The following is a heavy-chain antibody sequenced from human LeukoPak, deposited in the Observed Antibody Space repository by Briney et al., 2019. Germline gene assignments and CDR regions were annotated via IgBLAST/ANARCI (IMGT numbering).Heavy chain of an antibody. CDR3: ASGTIVGARGADN. J-gene: IGHJ4*02. V-gene: IGHV3-21*01. Sequence: KTGGSLRLSCAASGFTFSSYSMSWVRQAPGKGLEWVSSISGSSYHIYYADSVKGRFTISRDNANNLLYLQMNSLRAEDTAVYYCASGTIVGARGADNWGQGTLVTVSS. CDR2: ISGSSYHI. D-gene: IGHD1-26*01. CDR1: GFTFSSYS.